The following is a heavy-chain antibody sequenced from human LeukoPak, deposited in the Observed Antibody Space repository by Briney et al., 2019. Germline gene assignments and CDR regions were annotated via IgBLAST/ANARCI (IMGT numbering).Heavy chain of an antibody. Sequence: GGSLRLSCSASGFTFSSYAMHWVRQAPGKGLEWVSAISSNGGGTYYADSVKGRFTISRDNSKNTLYLQMNSLRAEDTAIYYCATWRDKAAVSWGQGTLVTVSS. J-gene: IGHJ5*02. CDR1: GFTFSSYA. V-gene: IGHV3-23*01. CDR3: ATWRDKAAVS. CDR2: ISSNGGGT. D-gene: IGHD6-13*01.